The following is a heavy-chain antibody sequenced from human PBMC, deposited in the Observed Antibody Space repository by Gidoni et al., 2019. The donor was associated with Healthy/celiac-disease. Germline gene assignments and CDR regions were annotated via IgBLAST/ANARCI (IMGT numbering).Heavy chain of an antibody. J-gene: IGHJ6*02. Sequence: EVQLVQSGAEVKKPGESLKISCKGSGYSFTSYWIGWVRQMPGEGLEWMGIIYPGDSDTRYSPSFQGQVTISADKSISTAYLQWSSLKASDTAMYYCARQLGEVKYQLPDYYYYGMDVWGQGTTVTVSS. CDR2: IYPGDSDT. D-gene: IGHD2-2*01. V-gene: IGHV5-51*01. CDR1: GYSFTSYW. CDR3: ARQLGEVKYQLPDYYYYGMDV.